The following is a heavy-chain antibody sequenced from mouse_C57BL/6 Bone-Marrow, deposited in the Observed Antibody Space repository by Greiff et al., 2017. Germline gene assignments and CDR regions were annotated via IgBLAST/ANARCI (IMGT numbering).Heavy chain of an antibody. J-gene: IGHJ1*03. CDR2: IDPEDGEP. V-gene: IGHV14-2*01. Sequence: VQLKESGAELVKPGASVKLSCTASGFNINDYYMHWVKQRTEQGLEWIGRIDPEDGEPKYAPKFQGKATITADTSANTAYLQLSSLTSEDAAVYYCDRSIGGGLYFDGWGTGTTVTVSS. D-gene: IGHD1-1*02. CDR3: DRSIGGGLYFDG. CDR1: GFNINDYY.